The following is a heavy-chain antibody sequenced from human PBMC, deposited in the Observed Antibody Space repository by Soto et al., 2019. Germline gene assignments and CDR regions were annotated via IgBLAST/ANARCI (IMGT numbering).Heavy chain of an antibody. D-gene: IGHD3-16*01. CDR3: ARDVPLNYYDGTFSYYAMDV. CDR2: IIPFLKAT. CDR1: GGTFSSHA. V-gene: IGHV1-69*13. Sequence: GASVKVSCKVSGGTFSSHAISWVRQAPGQGLEWMGGIIPFLKATSFAQKFQGRVTITADDSTSTAYMDLYSLGSEDTAVYYCARDVPLNYYDGTFSYYAMDVWGQGTTVTVSS. J-gene: IGHJ6*02.